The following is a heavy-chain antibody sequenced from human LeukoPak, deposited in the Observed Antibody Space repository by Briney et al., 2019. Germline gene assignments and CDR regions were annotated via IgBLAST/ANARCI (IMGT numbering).Heavy chain of an antibody. CDR1: GYTFTSNY. Sequence: ASVKVSCKTSGYTFTSNYMLWERQAPGQGLEWMGIINPSGGSTSYAQKFQGRVTMTRDTSTSTVYMELSSLRSDDTAVYYCARVGGNYPINWGQGSLVTVSS. CDR2: INPSGGST. CDR3: ARVGGNYPIN. J-gene: IGHJ4*02. V-gene: IGHV1-46*01. D-gene: IGHD1-26*01.